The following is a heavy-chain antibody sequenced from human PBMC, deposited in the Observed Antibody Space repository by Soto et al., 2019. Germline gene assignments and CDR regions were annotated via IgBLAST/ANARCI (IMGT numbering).Heavy chain of an antibody. Sequence: SQTLSLTCAISGDSVSRNSAAWNWIRQSPSRGLEWLGRTYYRSKWYNDYAISVKSRITINPDTSKNQFSLQLNSVTPDDTAVYYCPRGFKTNFDYWGQGTLVTVSS. V-gene: IGHV6-1*01. CDR1: GDSVSRNSAA. CDR3: PRGFKTNFDY. J-gene: IGHJ4*02. CDR2: TYYRSKWYN.